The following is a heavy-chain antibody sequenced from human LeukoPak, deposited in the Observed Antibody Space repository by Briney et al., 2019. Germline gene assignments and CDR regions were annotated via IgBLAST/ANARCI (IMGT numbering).Heavy chain of an antibody. Sequence: GASVKVSCKASGGTFSSYAISWVRQAPGQGLEWMGGIIPIFGTANYAQKFQGRVTITADESTSTAYMELSSLRSEDTAVYYCATAGGSNDAFDIWGQGTMVTVSS. CDR3: ATAGGSNDAFDI. V-gene: IGHV1-69*13. J-gene: IGHJ3*02. CDR2: IIPIFGTA. D-gene: IGHD1-26*01. CDR1: GGTFSSYA.